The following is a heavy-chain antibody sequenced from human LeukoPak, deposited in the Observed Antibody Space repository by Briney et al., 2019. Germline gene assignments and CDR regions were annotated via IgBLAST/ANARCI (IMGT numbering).Heavy chain of an antibody. D-gene: IGHD6-13*01. CDR2: INNEESTI. V-gene: IGHV3-74*01. CDR3: ARGYSSNYRVDY. Sequence: GGPLRLSCAVSGFTFSNYWMHWVRQAPGKGLVWVSRINNEESTISYADSVKGRFTVSRDNAKNTLYLQMNSLRDEDTAVYYCARGYSSNYRVDYWGQGTLVTVSS. J-gene: IGHJ4*02. CDR1: GFTFSNYW.